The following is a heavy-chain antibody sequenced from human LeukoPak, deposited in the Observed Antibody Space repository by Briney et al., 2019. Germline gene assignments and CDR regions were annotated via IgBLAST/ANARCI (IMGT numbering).Heavy chain of an antibody. CDR1: GFTFSSYS. CDR2: ISYSSSTI. D-gene: IGHD4-17*01. V-gene: IGHV3-48*01. J-gene: IGHJ4*02. Sequence: GGSLRLSCAASGFTFSSYSMNWVRQASGKGLEWVSYISYSSSTIYYADSVKGRFTISRDNAKNSLYLQMNSLRAEDMAVYYCARDRLHYGEYEKTFDYWGQGTLVTVSS. CDR3: ARDRLHYGEYEKTFDY.